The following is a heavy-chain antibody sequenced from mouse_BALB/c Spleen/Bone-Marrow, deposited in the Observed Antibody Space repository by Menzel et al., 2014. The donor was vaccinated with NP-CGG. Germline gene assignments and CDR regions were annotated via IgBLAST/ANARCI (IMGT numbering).Heavy chain of an antibody. Sequence: EVQGEDSGGGLVQSGGSLRLSCATYGLTFTDYYMNWVRQPPGKALEWLGFIRNKANGYTTEYSASVKGRFTISRDNSQSILYLQMNTLRVDYSATYYCARDMGGILFDYCGQGATLTFSS. D-gene: IGHD4-1*01. J-gene: IGHJ2*01. CDR1: GLTFTDYY. CDR2: IRNKANGYTT. CDR3: ARDMGGILFDY. V-gene: IGHV7-3*02.